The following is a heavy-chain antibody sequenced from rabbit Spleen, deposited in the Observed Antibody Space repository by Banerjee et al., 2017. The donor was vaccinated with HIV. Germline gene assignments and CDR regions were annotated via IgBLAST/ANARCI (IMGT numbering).Heavy chain of an antibody. V-gene: IGHV1S40*01. D-gene: IGHD2-1*01. J-gene: IGHJ4*01. Sequence: QSLEESGGDLVKPGASLTLTCTASGFSFSDYYYICWVRQAPGKGLEWIGYIDPIFGRTYYASWVNGRFTISSHNAQNTLYLQLNSLTAADTATYFCVRDLGYDDYSEKGYFNLWGPGTLVTVS. CDR3: VRDLGYDDYSEKGYFNL. CDR1: GFSFSDYYY. CDR2: IDPIFGRT.